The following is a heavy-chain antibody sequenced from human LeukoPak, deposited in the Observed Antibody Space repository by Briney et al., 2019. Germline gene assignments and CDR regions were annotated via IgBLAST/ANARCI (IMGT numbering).Heavy chain of an antibody. CDR3: TTDPGDIVVVPAAILDWFDP. CDR1: RFTFSNAW. D-gene: IGHD2-2*01. CDR2: IKSKTDGGTT. Sequence: GGSLRLSCAASRFTFSNAWMSWVRQAPGKGLEWVGRIKSKTDGGTTDYAPPVKGRFTISRDDSNNTLYLKMNSLKTEDTAVYYCTTDPGDIVVVPAAILDWFDPWGQGTLVTVSS. V-gene: IGHV3-15*01. J-gene: IGHJ5*02.